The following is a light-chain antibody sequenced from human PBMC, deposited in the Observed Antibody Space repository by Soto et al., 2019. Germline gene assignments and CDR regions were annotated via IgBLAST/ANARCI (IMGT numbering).Light chain of an antibody. CDR2: EVS. V-gene: IGLV2-14*01. CDR1: SSDVGGYNY. J-gene: IGLJ1*01. Sequence: QSVLTQPASVSGSPGQSITISCTGTSSDVGGYNYVSWYQQHPGKAPKLMIYEVSNRPSGVSNRFSGSKSGNTASLTISGLQAEDEADYYCSSYAGSNKSVCATGTKVTVL. CDR3: SSYAGSNKSV.